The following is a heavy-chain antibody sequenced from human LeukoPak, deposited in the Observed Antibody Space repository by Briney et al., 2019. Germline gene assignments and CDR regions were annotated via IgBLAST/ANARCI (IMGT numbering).Heavy chain of an antibody. V-gene: IGHV3-30*18. CDR3: AKAIEGWYDFWSGPYGMDV. CDR2: ISYDGSNK. Sequence: GGSLRLSCAASGFTFSSYGMPWVRQAPGKGLEWVAVISYDGSNKYYADSVKGRFTISRDNSKNTLYLQMNSLRAEDTAVYYCAKAIEGWYDFWSGPYGMDVWGQGTTVTVSS. D-gene: IGHD3-3*01. CDR1: GFTFSSYG. J-gene: IGHJ6*02.